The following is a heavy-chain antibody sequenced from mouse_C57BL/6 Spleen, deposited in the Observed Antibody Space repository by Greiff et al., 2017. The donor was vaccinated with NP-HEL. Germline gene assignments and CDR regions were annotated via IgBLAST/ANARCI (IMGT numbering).Heavy chain of an antibody. CDR1: GYTFTSYW. V-gene: IGHV1-64*01. D-gene: IGHD2-4*01. CDR2: IHPNSGST. CDR3: ANYDYDSTFDY. J-gene: IGHJ2*01. Sequence: QVQLQQPGAELVKPGASVKLSCKASGYTFTSYWMHWVTQRPGQGLEWIGMIHPNSGSTNYNEKFKSKATLTVDKSSSTAYMQLISLTSEDSAVYYCANYDYDSTFDYWGQGTTLTVSS.